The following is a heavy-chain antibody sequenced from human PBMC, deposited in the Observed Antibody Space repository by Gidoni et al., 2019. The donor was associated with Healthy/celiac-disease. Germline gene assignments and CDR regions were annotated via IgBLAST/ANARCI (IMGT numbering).Heavy chain of an antibody. CDR3: AHSTYDFWSGPQGCWFDP. CDR1: GFSLSTSGVG. J-gene: IGHJ5*02. Sequence: QITLKESGPTLVKPTQTLTLTCTFSGFSLSTSGVGVGWIRQPPGKALEWLALIYWDDDKRYSPSLKSRLTITKDTSKNQVVLTMTNMDPVDTATYYCAHSTYDFWSGPQGCWFDPWGQGTLVTVSS. CDR2: IYWDDDK. V-gene: IGHV2-5*02. D-gene: IGHD3-3*01.